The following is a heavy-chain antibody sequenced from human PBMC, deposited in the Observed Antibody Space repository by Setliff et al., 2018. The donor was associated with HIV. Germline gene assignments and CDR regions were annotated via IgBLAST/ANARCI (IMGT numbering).Heavy chain of an antibody. CDR1: GGSISSGGYY. CDR3: ARDICTSTSCPSGWFDP. J-gene: IGHJ5*02. Sequence: KTSETLSLTCTVSGGSISSGGYYWSWIRQHPGKGLEWIGYIYYSGSTYYNPSLKSRVSISVDTSNNQFSLKLSSVTAADTAMYYCARDICTSTSCPSGWFDPWGQGTLVTAPQ. D-gene: IGHD2-2*01. V-gene: IGHV4-31*03. CDR2: IYYSGST.